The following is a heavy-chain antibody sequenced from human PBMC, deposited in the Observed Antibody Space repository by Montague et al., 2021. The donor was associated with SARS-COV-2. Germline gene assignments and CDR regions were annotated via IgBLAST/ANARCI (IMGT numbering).Heavy chain of an antibody. CDR1: GGSTANYS. J-gene: IGHJ3*01. V-gene: IGHV4-59*08. D-gene: IGHD6-19*01. CDR2: IYYSGDT. Sequence: SETLSLTCTVSGGSTANYSWNWIRQSPGKRPEWIGYIYYSGDTKYNPSLQSRVTISIDTSENQFSLRLNSVTAADTAVYFCARGCAFDPWGQGRLVTVSS. CDR3: ARGCAFDP.